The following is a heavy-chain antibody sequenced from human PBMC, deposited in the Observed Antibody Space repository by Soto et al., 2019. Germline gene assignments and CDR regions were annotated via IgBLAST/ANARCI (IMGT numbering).Heavy chain of an antibody. CDR2: IHYSGST. Sequence: QVQLQESGPGLVKPSETLSLTCTVPGGSVNIGTYYWSWLRQPPGKGLEWIGLIHYSGSTNYNPSLNSRVTMSVDTSKNQFPLKLTSVNAADTAVYYCTRGGDAYKNGHWGQGTLVTVSS. J-gene: IGHJ4*02. D-gene: IGHD2-21*01. CDR3: TRGGDAYKNGH. V-gene: IGHV4-61*01. CDR1: GGSVNIGTYY.